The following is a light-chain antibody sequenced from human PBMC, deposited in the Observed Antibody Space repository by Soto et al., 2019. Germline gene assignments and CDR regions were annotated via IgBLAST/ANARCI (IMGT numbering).Light chain of an antibody. CDR1: QGISSY. CDR2: KAS. CDR3: QHYNSYSEA. Sequence: AIRMTQPPSSFSASTGDTVTITCRASQGISSYLAWYQQKPGKAPKLLIYKASTLKSGVPSRFSGSGSGTEFTLTISSLQPDDFATYYCQHYNSYSEAFGQGTKVDIK. V-gene: IGKV1-8*01. J-gene: IGKJ1*01.